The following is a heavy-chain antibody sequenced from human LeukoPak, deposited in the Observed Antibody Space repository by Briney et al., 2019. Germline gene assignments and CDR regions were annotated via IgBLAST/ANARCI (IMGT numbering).Heavy chain of an antibody. V-gene: IGHV4-4*07. CDR2: IYTSGST. J-gene: IGHJ4*02. Sequence: SSETLSLTCTVSGGSISSYYWSWIRQPAGKGLEWIGRIYTSGSTNYNPSLKSRVTMSVDTSKNQFSLKLSSVTAADTAVYYCARDRYGDILTGGSFDYWGQGTLVTVSS. CDR1: GGSISSYY. D-gene: IGHD3-9*01. CDR3: ARDRYGDILTGGSFDY.